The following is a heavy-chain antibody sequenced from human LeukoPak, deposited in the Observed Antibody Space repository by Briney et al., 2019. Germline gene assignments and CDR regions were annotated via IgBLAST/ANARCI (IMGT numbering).Heavy chain of an antibody. J-gene: IGHJ4*02. CDR2: IYYSGST. D-gene: IGHD4-23*01. CDR1: GGSISCGGYY. V-gene: IGHV4-31*03. CDR3: ARGWSTVVTPGAGFDY. Sequence: SETLSLTCTVSGGSISCGGYYWSWIRQHPGKGLEWIGYIYYSGSTYYNPSLKSRVTISVDTSKNQFSLKLSSVTAADTAVYYCARGWSTVVTPGAGFDYWGQGTLVTVSS.